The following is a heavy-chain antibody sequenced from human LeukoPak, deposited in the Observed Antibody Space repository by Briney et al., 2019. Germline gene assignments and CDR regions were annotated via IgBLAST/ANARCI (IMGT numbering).Heavy chain of an antibody. CDR1: GYTFSDYY. J-gene: IGHJ4*02. CDR3: ARDYSSSSPFDY. V-gene: IGHV1-46*01. D-gene: IGHD6-6*01. Sequence: ASVKVSCKASGYTFSDYYIHWVRQAPGQGLEWMGIINPSGGSTSYAQKFQGRVTMTRDMSTSTVYMELSSLRSEDTAVYYCARDYSSSSPFDYWGQGTLVTVSS. CDR2: INPSGGST.